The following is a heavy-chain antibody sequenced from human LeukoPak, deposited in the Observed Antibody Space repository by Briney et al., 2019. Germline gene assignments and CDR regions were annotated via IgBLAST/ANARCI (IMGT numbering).Heavy chain of an antibody. Sequence: SVKVSCKASGGTFSSYAISWVRQAPGQGLEWMGGIIPIFGTANYAQKFQGRVTITADESTSTAYMELSSLRSEDTAVYYCATRQYDSSGYYSAEYFQHWGQGTLVTVSS. CDR2: IIPIFGTA. CDR3: ATRQYDSSGYYSAEYFQH. V-gene: IGHV1-69*13. J-gene: IGHJ1*01. D-gene: IGHD3-22*01. CDR1: GGTFSSYA.